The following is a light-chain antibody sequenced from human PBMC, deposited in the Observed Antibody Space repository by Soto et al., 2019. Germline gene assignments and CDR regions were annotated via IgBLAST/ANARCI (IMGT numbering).Light chain of an antibody. Sequence: EIVLTQSPATLSLSPGERATLSCRASQSVSSYLAWYQQKPGQAPRLLIYDASNRSTGIPAMFSGSGSGTDFTPTISSLEPDDFAVYYCQQRSNWPLTFGGGTTVEIK. J-gene: IGKJ4*01. CDR2: DAS. CDR3: QQRSNWPLT. V-gene: IGKV3-11*01. CDR1: QSVSSY.